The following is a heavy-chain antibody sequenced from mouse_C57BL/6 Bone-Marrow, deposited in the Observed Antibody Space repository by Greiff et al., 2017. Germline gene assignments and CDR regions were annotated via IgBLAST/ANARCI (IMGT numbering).Heavy chain of an antibody. CDR1: GFTFSSYA. J-gene: IGHJ3*01. CDR2: ISSGGDYI. D-gene: IGHD2-4*01. V-gene: IGHV5-9-1*02. Sequence: EVQLVESGEGLVKPGGSLKLSCAASGFTFSSYAMSWVRQTPEKRLEWVAYISSGGDYIYYADTVKGRFTISRDNARNTLYLQMSSLKSEDTAMYYCTREGLYYDYGAFAYWGQGTLVTVSA. CDR3: TREGLYYDYGAFAY.